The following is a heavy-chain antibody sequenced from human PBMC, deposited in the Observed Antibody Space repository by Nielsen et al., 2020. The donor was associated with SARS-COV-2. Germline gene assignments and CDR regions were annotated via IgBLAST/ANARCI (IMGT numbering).Heavy chain of an antibody. Sequence: LRLSCTVSGGSISSGGYYWSWIRQHPGKGLEWIGYIYYSGSTYYNPSLKSRVTISVDTSKNQFPLKLSSVTAADTAVYYCARAQLVGVTVGAFDIWGQGTMVTVSS. CDR2: IYYSGST. J-gene: IGHJ3*02. V-gene: IGHV4-31*03. CDR1: GGSISSGGYY. CDR3: ARAQLVGVTVGAFDI. D-gene: IGHD1-26*01.